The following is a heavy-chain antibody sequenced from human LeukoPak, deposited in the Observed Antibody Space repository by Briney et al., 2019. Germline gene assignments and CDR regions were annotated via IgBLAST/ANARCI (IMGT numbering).Heavy chain of an antibody. J-gene: IGHJ5*02. CDR2: IGEDGSEK. D-gene: IGHD2-2*01. CDR1: GFTVSSNY. Sequence: GGSLRLSCAASGFTVSSNYMSWVRQAPGKGLEWVANIGEDGSEKYYVESVKGRFTISRDNAKNSVDLQMNSLRGEDTAVYYCARGGQRWLDPWGQGTPVTVAS. CDR3: ARGGQRWLDP. V-gene: IGHV3-7*04.